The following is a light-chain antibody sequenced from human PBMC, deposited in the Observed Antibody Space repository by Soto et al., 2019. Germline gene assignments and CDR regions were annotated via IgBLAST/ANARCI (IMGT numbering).Light chain of an antibody. CDR2: EVS. Sequence: QSALTQPASVSGSPGQSITISCTGTSSDVGGYNYVSWYQQHPGKAPKLMIYEVSNRPSGVSSRFSGSKSGNTASLTISGLQAEDEADYYCSSYTSSSTLYVFGTGTKVTVI. CDR1: SSDVGGYNY. J-gene: IGLJ1*01. CDR3: SSYTSSSTLYV. V-gene: IGLV2-14*01.